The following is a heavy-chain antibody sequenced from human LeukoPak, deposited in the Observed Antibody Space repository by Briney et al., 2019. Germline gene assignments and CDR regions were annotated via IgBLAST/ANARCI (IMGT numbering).Heavy chain of an antibody. CDR3: ARVGGSYFKHYYYYMDV. V-gene: IGHV4-59*01. CDR1: GGSISSYY. CDR2: IYYSGST. Sequence: PSETLSLTCTVSGGSISSYYWSWIRQPPGKGLEWIGYIYYSGSTNYNPSLKSRVTISVGTSKNQFSLKLSSVTAADTAVYYCARVGGSYFKHYYYYMDVWGKGTTVTISS. D-gene: IGHD1-26*01. J-gene: IGHJ6*03.